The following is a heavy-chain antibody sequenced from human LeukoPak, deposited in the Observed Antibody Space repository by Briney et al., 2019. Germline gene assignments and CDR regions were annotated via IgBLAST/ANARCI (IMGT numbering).Heavy chain of an antibody. CDR2: ISAYNGNT. J-gene: IGHJ3*02. V-gene: IGHV1-18*01. Sequence: EAPVKVSCKASGYTFTSYGISWVRQAPGQGLEWMGWISAYNGNTNYAQKLQGRVTMTTDTSTSTAYMELRSLRSDGTAVYYCARISPMWYYYDSSGRMGAFDIWGQGTMVTVSS. CDR3: ARISPMWYYYDSSGRMGAFDI. D-gene: IGHD3-22*01. CDR1: GYTFTSYG.